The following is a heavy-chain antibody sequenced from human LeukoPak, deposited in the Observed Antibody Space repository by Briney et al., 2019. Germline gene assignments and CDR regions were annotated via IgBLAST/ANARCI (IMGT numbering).Heavy chain of an antibody. J-gene: IGHJ4*01. D-gene: IGHD6-19*01. V-gene: IGHV4-4*07. CDR3: ARAGFGSGWHYFDY. CDR2: VHSSGST. Sequence: PSETLSLTCTVSGDSISNFYWSWIRQPAEKGLEWIGRVHSSGSTNYNPSLKSRVSMSVDTSKNQYSLRLISVTAADTAVYYCARAGFGSGWHYFDYWGRGILVSVSS. CDR1: GDSISNFY.